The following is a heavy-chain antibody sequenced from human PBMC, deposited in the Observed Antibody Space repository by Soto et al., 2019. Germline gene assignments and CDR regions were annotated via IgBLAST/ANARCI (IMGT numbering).Heavy chain of an antibody. CDR1: GFTFSSYS. V-gene: IGHV3-21*01. CDR3: ARVKKTGELWFWELPRYYYGMDF. D-gene: IGHD3-10*01. J-gene: IGHJ6*02. CDR2: ISSSSSYI. Sequence: GGSLRLSCAASGFTFSSYSMNWVRQAPGKGLEWVSSISSSSSYIYYADSVKGRFTISRDNAKNSLYLQMNSLRAEDTAVYYCARVKKTGELWFWELPRYYYGMDFWGQGTTVTVYS.